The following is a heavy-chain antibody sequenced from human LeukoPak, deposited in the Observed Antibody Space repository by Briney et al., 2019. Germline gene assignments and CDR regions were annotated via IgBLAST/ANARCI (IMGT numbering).Heavy chain of an antibody. CDR1: GFTFSSYG. Sequence: PGRSLRLSCAAPGFTFSSYGMHWVRQAPGKGLEWVAVIWYDGSNKYYADSVKGRFTISRDNSKNTLYLQMNSLRAEDTAVYYCARDQGYYDSSGYYYAGDYYYGMDVWGQGTTVTVSS. CDR2: IWYDGSNK. D-gene: IGHD3-22*01. J-gene: IGHJ6*02. V-gene: IGHV3-33*01. CDR3: ARDQGYYDSSGYYYAGDYYYGMDV.